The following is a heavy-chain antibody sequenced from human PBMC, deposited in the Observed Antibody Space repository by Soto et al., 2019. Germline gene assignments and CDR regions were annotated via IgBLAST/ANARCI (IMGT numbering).Heavy chain of an antibody. Sequence: QVQLQQWGAGLLKPSETLSLTCAVYGGSFSGYYWSWIRQPPGKGLEWIGEINHSGSTNYNPSLNSRVSVSVDTSKNQFSLKLSFVTAADTAVYYCARGKYSENCSSTSCSNDAFDIWGQGTMVTGSS. CDR3: ARGKYSENCSSTSCSNDAFDI. D-gene: IGHD2-2*01. V-gene: IGHV4-34*01. J-gene: IGHJ3*02. CDR2: INHSGST. CDR1: GGSFSGYY.